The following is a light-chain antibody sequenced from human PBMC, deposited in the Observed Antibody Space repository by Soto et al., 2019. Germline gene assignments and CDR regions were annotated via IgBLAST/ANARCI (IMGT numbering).Light chain of an antibody. CDR3: AVWDDSLDGVV. CDR1: SSNIGDNT. V-gene: IGLV1-44*01. J-gene: IGLJ2*01. Sequence: QSVLTQPPSVSGTPGQSVTISCSGSSSNIGDNTVNWYQQLPGTAPKLLIYSNDQRSSGVPDRFSGSKSGTSASLAISGLQSEDEADYYCAVWDDSLDGVVFGGGTKLTVL. CDR2: SND.